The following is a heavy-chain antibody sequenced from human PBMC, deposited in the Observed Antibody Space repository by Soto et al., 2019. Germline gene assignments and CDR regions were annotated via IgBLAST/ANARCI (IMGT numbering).Heavy chain of an antibody. D-gene: IGHD1-1*01. CDR1: GYPFSPFA. Sequence: ASVKVSCKASGYPFSPFAIHWVRQAPGQTLEWMGWINAGNGNTRYSQNFQGRVSITRDTSATTAYMELSNLRSEDTAVYYCAREGAYYETSGTTGFDYWGQGTLVTVSS. CDR3: AREGAYYETSGTTGFDY. V-gene: IGHV1-3*01. CDR2: INAGNGNT. J-gene: IGHJ4*02.